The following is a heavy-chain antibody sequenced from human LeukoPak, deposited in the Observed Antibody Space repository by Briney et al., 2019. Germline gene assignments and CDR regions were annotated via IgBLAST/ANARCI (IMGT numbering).Heavy chain of an antibody. CDR2: IYNGGST. CDR3: AQSTGWPGFDY. V-gene: IGHV4-59*01. Sequence: SETLSLTCTGSGGSISRCYWSWIRQPPGKGLEWIGYIYNGGSTNYNPFLKSRVTISVDTSKNQFSLRLSSVTAADTAVYYCAQSTGWPGFDYWGQGTLVTVSS. J-gene: IGHJ4*02. D-gene: IGHD6-19*01. CDR1: GGSISRCY.